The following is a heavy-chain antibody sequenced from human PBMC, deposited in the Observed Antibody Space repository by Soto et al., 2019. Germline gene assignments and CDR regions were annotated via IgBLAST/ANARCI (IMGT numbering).Heavy chain of an antibody. J-gene: IGHJ4*02. CDR2: IFQSGST. CDR3: ARDAIGQDGYSSGLAH. V-gene: IGHV4-30-2*06. CDR1: GGSIRSGGFS. D-gene: IGHD5-18*01. Sequence: SETLSLTCVVSGGSIRSGGFSRTWIRQSPGKGLEWIGYIFQSGSTYYNPSLKSRVTFSIDPSKNQFSLRLTSVTAADTALYYCARDAIGQDGYSSGLAHWGQGFRVTVSS.